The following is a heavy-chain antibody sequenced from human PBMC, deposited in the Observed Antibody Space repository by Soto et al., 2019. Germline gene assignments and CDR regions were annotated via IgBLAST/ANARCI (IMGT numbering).Heavy chain of an antibody. J-gene: IGHJ6*02. D-gene: IGHD3-3*01. CDR2: IYYSGST. CDR1: GGSISSGGYY. Sequence: SSETLSLTCTVSGGSISSGGYYWSWIRQHPGKGLEWIGYIYYSGSTFYNPSLKSRVTISVDTSRNQFSLKLSSVAAADTAVYYCARLDYDLSFGHYGLDVWGPGTTVTVSS. CDR3: ARLDYDLSFGHYGLDV. V-gene: IGHV4-31*03.